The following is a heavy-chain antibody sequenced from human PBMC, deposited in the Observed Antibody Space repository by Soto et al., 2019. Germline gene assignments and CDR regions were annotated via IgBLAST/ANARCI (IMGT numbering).Heavy chain of an antibody. J-gene: IGHJ2*01. CDR2: MSGGDDTT. CDR3: GKDPALRSQGYFDF. Sequence: GGSLRLSCAASGFTFNSHALSWVRQAPGKGLEWVSAMSGGDDTTYYADSVKGRFAISRDNSKNTLYLQMNRLRGEDTAVYYCGKDPALRSQGYFDFRGRGTLVTVSS. CDR1: GFTFNSHA. V-gene: IGHV3-23*01.